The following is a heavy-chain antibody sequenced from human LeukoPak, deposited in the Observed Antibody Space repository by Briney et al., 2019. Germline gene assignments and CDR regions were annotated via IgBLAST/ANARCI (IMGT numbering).Heavy chain of an antibody. CDR2: IYYSGST. D-gene: IGHD2-15*01. J-gene: IGHJ5*02. CDR3: ARLIIVVTALRIDP. Sequence: PSETLSLTCTVSGGSISSSSYYWGWIRQPPGKGLEWIGSIYYSGSTYYNPSLKSRVTISVDTSKNQFSLKLSSVTAADTAVYYCARLIIVVTALRIDPWGQGTLVTVSS. CDR1: GGSISSSSYY. V-gene: IGHV4-39*07.